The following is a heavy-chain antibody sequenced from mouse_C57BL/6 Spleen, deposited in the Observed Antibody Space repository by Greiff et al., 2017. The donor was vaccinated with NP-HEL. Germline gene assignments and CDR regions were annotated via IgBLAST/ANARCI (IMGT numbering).Heavy chain of an antibody. CDR3: ARDWGYDGYP. CDR1: GFTFSSYA. Sequence: EVKVEESGGGLVKPGGSLKLSCAASGFTFSSYAMSWVRQTPEKRLEWVATISDGGSYTYYPDNVKGRFTISRDNAKNNLYLQMSHLKSEDTAMYYCARDWGYDGYPWGQGTSVTVSS. V-gene: IGHV5-4*01. D-gene: IGHD2-3*01. J-gene: IGHJ4*01. CDR2: ISDGGSYT.